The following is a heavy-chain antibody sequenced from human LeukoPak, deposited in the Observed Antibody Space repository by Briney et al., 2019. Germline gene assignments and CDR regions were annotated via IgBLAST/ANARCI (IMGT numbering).Heavy chain of an antibody. D-gene: IGHD1-26*01. J-gene: IGHJ4*02. Sequence: PGGSLRLSCAASGFTFSSYGMSWVRQAPGKGLEWVSTISGSAYNTYYADSVKGRSTVSRDNSANTLYLQMNSLRADDTALYYCAKHSGSYFIYYVDSWGQGTLVTVSS. CDR2: ISGSAYNT. V-gene: IGHV3-23*01. CDR1: GFTFSSYG. CDR3: AKHSGSYFIYYVDS.